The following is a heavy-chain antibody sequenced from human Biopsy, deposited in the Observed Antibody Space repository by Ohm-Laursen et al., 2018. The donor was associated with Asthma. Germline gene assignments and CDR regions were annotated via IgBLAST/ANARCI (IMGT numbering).Heavy chain of an antibody. D-gene: IGHD2-2*01. V-gene: IGHV1-69*13. CDR1: GGTFNTYV. CDR2: INSVFGTT. Sequence: SVKVSCKSLGGTFNTYVIGWVRQAPGQGLEWIGGINSVFGTTTYPQKFQDRVTITADDSTSTVYMELSSLRSEDTAVYYCARKAGPCISRTCYSLDFWGQGTLATVSS. J-gene: IGHJ4*02. CDR3: ARKAGPCISRTCYSLDF.